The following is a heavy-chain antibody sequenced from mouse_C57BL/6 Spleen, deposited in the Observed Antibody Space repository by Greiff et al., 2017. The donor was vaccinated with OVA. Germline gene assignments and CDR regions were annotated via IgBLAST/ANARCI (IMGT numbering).Heavy chain of an antibody. CDR2: ISSGSSTI. CDR3: ARDYYYGSSSFAY. V-gene: IGHV5-17*01. J-gene: IGHJ3*01. CDR1: GFTFSDYG. D-gene: IGHD1-1*01. Sequence: EVQGVESGGGLVKPGGSLKLSCAASGFTFSDYGMHWVRQAPEKGLEWVAYISSGSSTIYYADTVKGRFTISRDNAKNTLFLQMTSLRSEDTAMYYCARDYYYGSSSFAYWGQGTLVTVSA.